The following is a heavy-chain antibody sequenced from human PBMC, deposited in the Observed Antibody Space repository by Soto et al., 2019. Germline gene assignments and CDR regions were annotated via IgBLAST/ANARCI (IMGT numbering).Heavy chain of an antibody. CDR3: ARQYGWLYFDY. CDR2: IFYSGST. V-gene: IGHV4-39*01. CDR1: GDSISSSNYF. J-gene: IGHJ4*02. Sequence: QLQLQESGPGLVKPWETLSLTCTVSGDSISSSNYFWGWIRQPPGKGLEWIGTIFYSGSTYYNPYIKSRVTISVSTSKTPFSLRLISVTAEDTALYYCARQYGWLYFDYCVQGSLITVSS. D-gene: IGHD6-19*01.